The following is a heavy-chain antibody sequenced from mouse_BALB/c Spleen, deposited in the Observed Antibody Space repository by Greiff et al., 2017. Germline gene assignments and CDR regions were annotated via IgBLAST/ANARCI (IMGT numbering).Heavy chain of an antibody. Sequence: VKLQESGPGLVAPSQSLSITCTVSGFPLTGYGVNWVRQPPGKGLEWLGMIWGDGSTDYNSALKSRLSISKDNSKSQVFLKMNSLQTDDTARYYCARDETARATGFAYWGQGTLVTVSA. J-gene: IGHJ3*01. CDR3: ARDETARATGFAY. CDR2: IWGDGST. D-gene: IGHD3-2*01. V-gene: IGHV2-6-7*02. CDR1: GFPLTGYG.